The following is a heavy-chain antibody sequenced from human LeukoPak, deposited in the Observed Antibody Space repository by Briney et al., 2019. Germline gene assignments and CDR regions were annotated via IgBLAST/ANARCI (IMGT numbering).Heavy chain of an antibody. V-gene: IGHV3-33*01. CDR2: IWYDGSNK. CDR1: GFTFSSYG. Sequence: PGGSLRLSCAASGFTFSSYGMHWVRQAPGKGLEWVADIWYDGSNKYYADSVKGRFTISRDNSKNTLYLQMNSLRAEDTAVYYCARGSTYYDSSGQVPFDYWGQGTLVTVSS. D-gene: IGHD3-22*01. CDR3: ARGSTYYDSSGQVPFDY. J-gene: IGHJ4*02.